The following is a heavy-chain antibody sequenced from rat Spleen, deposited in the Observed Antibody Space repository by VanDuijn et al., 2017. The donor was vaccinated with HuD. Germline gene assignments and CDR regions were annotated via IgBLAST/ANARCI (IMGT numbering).Heavy chain of an antibody. CDR2: INTGGGNT. J-gene: IGHJ3*01. Sequence: EVQLVESGGGLVQPGRSMKLSCAASGFTFTNYYMAWVRQAPTKGLEWVASINTGGGNTYYRDSVKGRFTISRDNAKSTLYLQMDSLRSEDTATYYCARGGYGGYSANWFAYWGQGTLVTVSS. CDR3: ARGGYGGYSANWFAY. D-gene: IGHD1-11*01. V-gene: IGHV5-25*01. CDR1: GFTFTNYY.